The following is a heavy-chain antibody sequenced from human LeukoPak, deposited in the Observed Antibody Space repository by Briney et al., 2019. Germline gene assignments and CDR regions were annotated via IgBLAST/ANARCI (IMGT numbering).Heavy chain of an antibody. CDR2: IYSGGST. CDR3: ARGRWLQLPAFDI. D-gene: IGHD5-24*01. Sequence: GGSLRLSCAASGFTVSSNYMSWVRQAPGNGLEWVSVIYSGGSTYYADSVKGRFTISRDNSKSTLYLQMNSLRAEDTAVYYCARGRWLQLPAFDIWGQGTMVTVSS. CDR1: GFTVSSNY. V-gene: IGHV3-66*01. J-gene: IGHJ3*02.